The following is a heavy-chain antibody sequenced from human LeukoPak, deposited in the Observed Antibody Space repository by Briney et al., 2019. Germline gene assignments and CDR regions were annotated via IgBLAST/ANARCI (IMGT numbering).Heavy chain of an antibody. J-gene: IGHJ4*02. D-gene: IGHD1-1*01. CDR1: GGSISSSSYY. CDR3: AGGAYTGTTVLFDY. Sequence: SETLSLTCTVSGGSISSSSYYWGWIRQPPGKGLEWIGIISYSGSTYYNPSLKSRVTISVDTSKNQFSLKLSSVTAADTAVYYCAGGAYTGTTVLFDYWGQGTLVTVSS. CDR2: ISYSGST. V-gene: IGHV4-39*07.